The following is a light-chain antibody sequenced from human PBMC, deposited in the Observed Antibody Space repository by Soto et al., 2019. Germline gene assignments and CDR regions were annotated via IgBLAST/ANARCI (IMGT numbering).Light chain of an antibody. V-gene: IGKV3-20*01. Sequence: EIVLTQSPATLSLSPGERATLSCRASQSVSSYLAWYQQKPGQAPRLLIYGASSRATGIPDRFSGGGSGTDFTLTISRLEPEDFAVYYCQQYGSSPETFGQGTKVDI. CDR2: GAS. J-gene: IGKJ1*01. CDR3: QQYGSSPET. CDR1: QSVSSY.